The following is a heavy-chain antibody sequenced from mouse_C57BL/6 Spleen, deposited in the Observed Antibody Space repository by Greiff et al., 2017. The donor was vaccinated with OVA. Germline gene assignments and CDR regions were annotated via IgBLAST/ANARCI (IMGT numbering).Heavy chain of an antibody. J-gene: IGHJ2*01. Sequence: EVQLQQSGPELVKPGASVKISCKASGYTFTDYYMNWVKQSHGKSLEWIGDINPNNGGTSYNQKFKGKATLTVDKSSSTAYMELRSLTSEDSAVYYWARYDGYLGYYFDYWGQGTTLTVSS. D-gene: IGHD2-2*01. CDR1: GYTFTDYY. V-gene: IGHV1-26*01. CDR2: INPNNGGT. CDR3: ARYDGYLGYYFDY.